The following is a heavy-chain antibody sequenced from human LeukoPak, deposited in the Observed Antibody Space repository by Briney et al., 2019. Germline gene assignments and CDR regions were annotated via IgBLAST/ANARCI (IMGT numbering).Heavy chain of an antibody. J-gene: IGHJ4*02. CDR1: GGSISSGGYS. V-gene: IGHV4-30-2*01. D-gene: IGHD3-22*01. CDR2: IYHSGST. Sequence: PSQTLSLTCAVSGGSISSGGYSWSWIRQPPGKGLEWIGYIYHSGSTYYNPSLKSRVTISVDTSKNQFSLKLSSVTAADTAVYYCARGEAYYDSSGYVDYWGQGTLVTVSS. CDR3: ARGEAYYDSSGYVDY.